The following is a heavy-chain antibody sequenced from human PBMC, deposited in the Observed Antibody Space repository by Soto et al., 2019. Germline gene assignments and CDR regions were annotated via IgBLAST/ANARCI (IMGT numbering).Heavy chain of an antibody. CDR2: IYNDGSNT. J-gene: IGHJ4*02. Sequence: GGSLRLSCAASGFTFSAYGIHWVRQAPGKGLEWVSVIYNDGSNTNYADSVKGRFTISRDNAKNTLYLQMNSLRAEDTAVYYCARERYYYGSGDYWGQGTLVTVSS. D-gene: IGHD3-10*01. V-gene: IGHV3-33*08. CDR1: GFTFSAYG. CDR3: ARERYYYGSGDY.